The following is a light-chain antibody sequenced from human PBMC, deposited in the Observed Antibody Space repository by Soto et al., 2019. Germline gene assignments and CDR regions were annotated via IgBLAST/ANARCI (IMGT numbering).Light chain of an antibody. Sequence: QSALTQPASVSGSPGQSITISCTGTSSDIGGYNYVSWYQQYPGKAPNLIIYEVTNRPSGISYRFSGSKSGNSASLTISGRQVEDEAEYYCSSFRSGGTRVLFGGGTQLTVL. CDR1: SSDIGGYNY. V-gene: IGLV2-14*01. J-gene: IGLJ7*01. CDR3: SSFRSGGTRVL. CDR2: EVT.